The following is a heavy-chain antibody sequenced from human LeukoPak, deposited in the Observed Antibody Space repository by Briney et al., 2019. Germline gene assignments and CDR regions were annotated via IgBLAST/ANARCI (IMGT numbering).Heavy chain of an antibody. J-gene: IGHJ4*02. CDR1: GFTFDDYG. D-gene: IGHD3-22*01. Sequence: GGSLRLSCAASGFTFDDYGMSWVRQAPGKGLEWVSGINWNGGSTGYADSVKGRFTISRDNAKNSLYLQMNSLRAEDTAVYYCAKDQISNYDSSGYYDYWGQGTLVTVSS. CDR3: AKDQISNYDSSGYYDY. CDR2: INWNGGST. V-gene: IGHV3-20*04.